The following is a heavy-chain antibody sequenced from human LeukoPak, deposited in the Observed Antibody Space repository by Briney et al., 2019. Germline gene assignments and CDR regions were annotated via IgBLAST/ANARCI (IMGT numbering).Heavy chain of an antibody. CDR2: INSNGRST. Sequence: PGGSLRLSCAASGFTFSSYWMHWVRQAPGKGLVWVSRINSNGRSTNYADSVKGRFTISRDNAKNTLYLQMNSLRAEDTAVYYCKKDRDWEWFNWFAPWGKGTLVTVSS. CDR3: KKDRDWEWFNWFAP. D-gene: IGHD3-3*01. CDR1: GFTFSSYW. J-gene: IGHJ5*02. V-gene: IGHV3-74*01.